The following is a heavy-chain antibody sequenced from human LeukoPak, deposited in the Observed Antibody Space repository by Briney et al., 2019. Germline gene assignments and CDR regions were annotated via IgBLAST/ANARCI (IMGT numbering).Heavy chain of an antibody. CDR2: ISAYNGNT. CDR1: GYTFTSYY. D-gene: IGHD3-10*01. V-gene: IGHV1-18*04. J-gene: IGHJ4*02. CDR3: ARDFSYYGSGSTEFDY. Sequence: GASVKVSCKASGYTFTSYYMHWVRQAPGQGLEWMGWISAYNGNTNYAQKLQGRVTMTTDTSTSTAYMELRSLRSDDTAVYYCARDFSYYGSGSTEFDYWGQGTLVTVSS.